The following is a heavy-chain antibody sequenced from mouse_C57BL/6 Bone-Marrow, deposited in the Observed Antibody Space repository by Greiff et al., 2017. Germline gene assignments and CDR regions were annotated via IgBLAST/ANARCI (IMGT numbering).Heavy chain of an antibody. CDR1: GFTFSSYG. CDR2: ISSGGSYT. D-gene: IGHD2-3*01. J-gene: IGHJ4*01. V-gene: IGHV5-6*01. Sequence: VQLKQSGGDLVKPGGSLKLSCAASGFTFSSYGMSWVRQTPDKRLEWVATISSGGSYTYYPDSVKGRFTISRYNAKNTLYLQMSSLKSEDTAMYYCARLSGYYLMDYWGQGTSVTVSS. CDR3: ARLSGYYLMDY.